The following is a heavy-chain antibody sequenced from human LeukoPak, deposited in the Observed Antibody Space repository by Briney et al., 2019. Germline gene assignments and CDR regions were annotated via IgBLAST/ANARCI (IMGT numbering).Heavy chain of an antibody. J-gene: IGHJ3*01. CDR1: GFTFSKYS. Sequence: GGSLRLSCETSGFTFSKYSMNWFRQAPGKGLEWVSYICSSSSTIHYADSVKGGFTFSRDNAKNSLYLQMNSLTAEDTAVYYCARDLSQDFLSGYLDAFDLWGQGTMVTVSS. CDR2: ICSSSSTI. V-gene: IGHV3-48*01. CDR3: ARDLSQDFLSGYLDAFDL. D-gene: IGHD3-3*01.